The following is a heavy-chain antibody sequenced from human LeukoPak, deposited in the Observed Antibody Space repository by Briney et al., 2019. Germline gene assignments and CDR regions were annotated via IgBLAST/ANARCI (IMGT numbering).Heavy chain of an antibody. V-gene: IGHV3-9*01. CDR3: AKDRSRYCSSTSCSGFDY. Sequence: GGSLRLSCAASGFTFDDYAMHWVRQAPGKGLEWVSGISWNSGSIGYADSVKGRFTISRDNAKNSLYLQMNSLRAEDTALYYCAKDRSRYCSSTSCSGFDYWGQGTLVTVSS. CDR1: GFTFDDYA. D-gene: IGHD2-2*01. CDR2: ISWNSGSI. J-gene: IGHJ4*02.